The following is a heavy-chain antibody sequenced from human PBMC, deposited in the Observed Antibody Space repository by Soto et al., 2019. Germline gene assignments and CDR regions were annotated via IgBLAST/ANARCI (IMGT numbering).Heavy chain of an antibody. CDR3: AIANVSRIWGEPPAH. CDR1: GIIFSAFA. J-gene: IGHJ1*01. Sequence: PGGPLRLSCTASGIIFSAFALSLVRQAPGKALEWVSGITGSGGSTNYADSVKGRFTVSRDNSKDTLYLQMKSLRVEDTAKYYCAIANVSRIWGEPPAHWG. CDR2: ITGSGGST. D-gene: IGHD3-22*01. V-gene: IGHV3-23*01.